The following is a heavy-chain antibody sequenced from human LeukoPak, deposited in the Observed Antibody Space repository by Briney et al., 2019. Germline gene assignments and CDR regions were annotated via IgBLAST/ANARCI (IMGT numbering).Heavy chain of an antibody. CDR2: INYSGST. Sequence: PSQTLSLTCTVSGGSISSGDYYWSWIRQPPGKGLEWIGYINYSGSTYYNPSLKSRVTISVDTSKNQFSLKLSSVTAADTAVYYCARSEEANWFDPWGQGTLVTVSS. J-gene: IGHJ5*02. V-gene: IGHV4-30-4*01. CDR1: GGSISSGDYY. D-gene: IGHD3-3*01. CDR3: ARSEEANWFDP.